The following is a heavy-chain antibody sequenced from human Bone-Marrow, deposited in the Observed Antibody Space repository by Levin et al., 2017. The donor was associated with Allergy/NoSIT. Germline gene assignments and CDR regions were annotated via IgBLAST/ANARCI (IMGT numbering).Heavy chain of an antibody. D-gene: IGHD5-12*01. CDR2: ISDNGNSI. Sequence: GGSLRLSCAASGFTFSTYVMHWVRQAPGKGLEYVAAISDNGNSIYYIDSVRGRFTISRDNSKNTLYLQMGSLRAEDMGVYYCARSYKSYEDYMDVWGKGTTVTDSS. V-gene: IGHV3-64*02. J-gene: IGHJ6*03. CDR3: ARSYKSYEDYMDV. CDR1: GFTFSTYV.